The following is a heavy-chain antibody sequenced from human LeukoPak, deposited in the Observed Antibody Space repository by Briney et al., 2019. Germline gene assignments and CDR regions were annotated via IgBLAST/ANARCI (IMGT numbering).Heavy chain of an antibody. J-gene: IGHJ6*04. CDR3: ARDGDIVVVPAAIQRNYYYYGMDV. CDR2: ISSSSSYI. D-gene: IGHD2-2*01. Sequence: GGSLRLSCAASGITFSSYSMSWVRQAPGKGLEWVSSISSSSSYIYYADSVKGRFTISRDNAKNSLYLQMNSLRAEDTAVYYCARDGDIVVVPAAIQRNYYYYGMDVWGKGTTVTVSS. CDR1: GITFSSYS. V-gene: IGHV3-21*01.